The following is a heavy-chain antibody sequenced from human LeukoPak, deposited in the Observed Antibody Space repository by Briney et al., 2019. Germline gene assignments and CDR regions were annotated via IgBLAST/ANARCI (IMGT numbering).Heavy chain of an antibody. V-gene: IGHV3-48*01. CDR3: ARDYYDILTGYYLDY. CDR2: ISSSSSTI. J-gene: IGHJ4*02. D-gene: IGHD3-9*01. CDR1: GFTFSSYS. Sequence: PGGSLRLSCAASGFTFSSYSMNWVRQAPGKGLEWVSYISSSSSTIYYADFVKGRFTISRDNAKNSLYLQMNSLRAEDTAVYYCARDYYDILTGYYLDYWGQGTLVTVSS.